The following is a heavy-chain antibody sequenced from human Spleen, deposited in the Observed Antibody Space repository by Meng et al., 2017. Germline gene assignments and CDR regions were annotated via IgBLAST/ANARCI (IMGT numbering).Heavy chain of an antibody. V-gene: IGHV4-34*01. Sequence: GSLRLSCAVYGGSFNDYSWTYIRQPPGKGLEWIGEIDQGGSTNDNSSLKSRVPIAVDTSKNQFSLKLTAVTAADTAVYYCGRSLLTGPYWGQGALVTVSS. CDR1: GGSFNDYS. J-gene: IGHJ4*02. CDR3: GRSLLTGPY. CDR2: IDQGGST. D-gene: IGHD3-9*01.